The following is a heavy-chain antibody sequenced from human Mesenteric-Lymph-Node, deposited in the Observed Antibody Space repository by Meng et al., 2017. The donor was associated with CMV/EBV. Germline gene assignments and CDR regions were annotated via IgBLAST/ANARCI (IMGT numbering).Heavy chain of an antibody. CDR2: ISGTGGTT. J-gene: IGHJ3*01. CDR3: AKDLIRSGSYFRGVGDAFDV. Sequence: GESLKISCAASGFTFTSYAMSWVRQAPGKGLEWVAAISGTGGTTYYADSVKGRFSISRDNSKNTLYLQMNSLRAEDTAVVYCAKDLIRSGSYFRGVGDAFDVWGQGTLVTVSS. CDR1: GFTFTSYA. D-gene: IGHD1-26*01. V-gene: IGHV3-23*01.